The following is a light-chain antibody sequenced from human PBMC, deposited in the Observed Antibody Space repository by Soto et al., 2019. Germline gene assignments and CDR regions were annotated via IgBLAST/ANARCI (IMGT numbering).Light chain of an antibody. CDR1: QGISKY. CDR2: TAS. J-gene: IGKJ4*01. CDR3: QQLNSYPLT. Sequence: DIQLTQSPSFLSASVGHRVTITCRSSQGISKYLAWYQRKPGKAPKLLIYTASTLQSGVPSRFSGSGSGTEFTLTISSLQPEDFATYYCQQLNSYPLTFGGGTKVEIK. V-gene: IGKV1-9*01.